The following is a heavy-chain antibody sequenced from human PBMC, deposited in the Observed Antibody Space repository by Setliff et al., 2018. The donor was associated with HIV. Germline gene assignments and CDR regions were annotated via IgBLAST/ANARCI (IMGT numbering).Heavy chain of an antibody. CDR1: GYSFNTYW. Sequence: GESLKISCQGSGYSFNTYWIGWVRQRPGKGLEWMGIVYPGDSDTRYSPSFQGQVTISADKSISTAYLQCSSLKASDTAMYYCARLGGICSGGSCTALAYTMDVWGQGTTVTV. CDR3: ARLGGICSGGSCTALAYTMDV. D-gene: IGHD2-15*01. CDR2: VYPGDSDT. J-gene: IGHJ6*02. V-gene: IGHV5-51*01.